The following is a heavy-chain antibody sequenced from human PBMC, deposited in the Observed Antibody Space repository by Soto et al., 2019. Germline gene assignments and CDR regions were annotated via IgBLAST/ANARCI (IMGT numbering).Heavy chain of an antibody. V-gene: IGHV4-30-4*01. J-gene: IGHJ5*02. CDR3: DRVGTNYGIVSKNWFDP. Sequence: SETLSLTCTVSGGSIISGDYYWSWIRQPPGKGLEWIGYISNSGSTYYNPSLRSRLTASLDTSKDQVSLHLTSVTAADTAVYYCDRVGTNYGIVSKNWFDPWGQGTLVTVSS. CDR2: ISNSGST. D-gene: IGHD3-16*01. CDR1: GGSIISGDYY.